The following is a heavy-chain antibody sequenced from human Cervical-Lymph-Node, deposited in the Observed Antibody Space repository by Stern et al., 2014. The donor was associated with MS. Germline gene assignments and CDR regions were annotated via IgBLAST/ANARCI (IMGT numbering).Heavy chain of an antibody. D-gene: IGHD4-17*01. CDR1: GYTFTSYG. J-gene: IGHJ5*02. CDR3: ARDYFMAGTVTVWFDP. CDR2: ISAYNVNT. V-gene: IGHV1-18*04. Sequence: VQLVQSGAEVKKPGASVKVSCKASGYTFTSYGISWVRQAPGQGLEWMGWISAYNVNTNYAQKLQGRVTMTTDTSTSTAYMELRSLRSDDTAVYYCARDYFMAGTVTVWFDPWGQGTLVTVSS.